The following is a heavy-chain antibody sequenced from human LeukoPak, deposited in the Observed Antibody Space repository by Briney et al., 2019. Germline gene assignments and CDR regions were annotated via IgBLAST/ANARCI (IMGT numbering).Heavy chain of an antibody. CDR1: GFTFSSYG. D-gene: IGHD1-26*01. J-gene: IGHJ4*02. Sequence: GGSLRLSCAASGFTFSSYGMHWVRQAPGKGLEWVAVIWYDGSNKYYADSVKGRFTISRDNSKNTLYLQMNSLRAEDTAVYHCARDLGGATTWGDYWGQGTLVTVSS. CDR2: IWYDGSNK. CDR3: ARDLGGATTWGDY. V-gene: IGHV3-33*01.